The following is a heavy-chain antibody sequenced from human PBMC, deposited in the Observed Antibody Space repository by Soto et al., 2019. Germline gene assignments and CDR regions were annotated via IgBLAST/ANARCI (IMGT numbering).Heavy chain of an antibody. D-gene: IGHD6-25*01. CDR3: APPGGSADY. CDR2: ISSSGAGT. V-gene: IGHV3-23*01. CDR1: GFTFSRYA. Sequence: LLESGGGLVQPGGSLRLSCAVSGFTFSRYAMCWVRQAAGKGLEWVSAISSSGAGTYYADSVKGRFTISRDNSKNTLYLQMNSLRAEDTAVYYCAPPGGSADYWGQGTLVTVSS. J-gene: IGHJ4*02.